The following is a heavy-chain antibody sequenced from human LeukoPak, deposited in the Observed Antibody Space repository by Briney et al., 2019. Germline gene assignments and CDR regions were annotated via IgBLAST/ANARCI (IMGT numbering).Heavy chain of an antibody. CDR2: MKQDGRET. V-gene: IGHV3-7*01. D-gene: IGHD3-10*01. CDR3: ARDAFRARYFDL. CDR1: GFTFSDYG. Sequence: GGSLRLSCAASGFTFSDYGMSWVRQAPGKGLEWVAHMKQDGRETHYVDSVKGRFTISRDNAKNSVYLQMNSLRAEDTAVYFCARDAFRARYFDLWGRGILVTVSS. J-gene: IGHJ2*01.